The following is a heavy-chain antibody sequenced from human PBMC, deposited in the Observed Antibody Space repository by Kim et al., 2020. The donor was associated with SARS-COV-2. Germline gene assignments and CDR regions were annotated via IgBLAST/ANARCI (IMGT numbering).Heavy chain of an antibody. V-gene: IGHV1-8*01. D-gene: IGHD3-10*01. Sequence: QKFQGRVTMTRNTSISTAYMELSSLRSEDTAVYYCARGRSRFGEVGAFDIWGQGTMVTISS. J-gene: IGHJ3*02. CDR3: ARGRSRFGEVGAFDI.